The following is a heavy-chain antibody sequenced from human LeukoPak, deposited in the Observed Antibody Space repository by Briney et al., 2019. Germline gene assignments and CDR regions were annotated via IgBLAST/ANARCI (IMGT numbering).Heavy chain of an antibody. V-gene: IGHV5-51*01. J-gene: IGHJ4*02. D-gene: IGHD6-6*01. CDR2: IYCGDSDT. Sequence: PGESLKISCKASGNSFTSYWIAWVRQMPGKGLEWMGIIYCGDSDTRYSPSFQGQVTISADKSISIAYLQWSSLKATDTAMYYCASGLSPARHFDYWGQGALVTVSS. CDR3: ASGLSPARHFDY. CDR1: GNSFTSYW.